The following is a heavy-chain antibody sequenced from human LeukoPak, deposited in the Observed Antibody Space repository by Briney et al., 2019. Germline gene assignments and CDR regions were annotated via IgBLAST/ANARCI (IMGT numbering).Heavy chain of an antibody. D-gene: IGHD1-26*01. CDR3: AKDQGRLGASMADS. V-gene: IGHV3-30*02. CDR2: IHYDGSNK. Sequence: GGSLRLSCAASRLSLSSYGMHWVRQVPGKGLEWLTFIHYDGSNKYYANSVAGRFTISRDNSKNTLYLQMNSLRPEDTAVYYCAKDQGRLGASMADSWGPGTLVTVSS. J-gene: IGHJ4*02. CDR1: RLSLSSYG.